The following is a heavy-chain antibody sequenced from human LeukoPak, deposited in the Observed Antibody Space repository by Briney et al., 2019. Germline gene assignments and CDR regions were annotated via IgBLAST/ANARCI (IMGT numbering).Heavy chain of an antibody. V-gene: IGHV1-2*02. CDR2: INPNSGGT. D-gene: IGHD3-16*02. CDR1: GYTFTGYY. CDR3: ARDRRLRLGELSSYYFDY. Sequence: ASVKVSCKASGYTFTGYYIHWVRQAPGQGLEWMGWINPNSGGTNYAQKFQGRVTMTRDTSISTAYMELSRLTSDDTAVYYCARDRRLRLGELSSYYFDYWGQGTLVTVSS. J-gene: IGHJ4*02.